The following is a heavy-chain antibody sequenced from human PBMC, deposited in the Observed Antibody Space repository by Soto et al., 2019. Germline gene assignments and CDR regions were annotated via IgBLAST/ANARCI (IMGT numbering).Heavy chain of an antibody. Sequence: GGSLRLSCAASGFTFSSYSMNWVRQAPGKGLEWVSYISSSSSTIYYADSVKGRFTISKDNAKNSLYLQMNSLRAEDTAVYYCARWLDYYGSGSGIYFDYWGQGTLVTVSS. CDR1: GFTFSSYS. D-gene: IGHD3-10*01. CDR2: ISSSSSTI. V-gene: IGHV3-48*01. CDR3: ARWLDYYGSGSGIYFDY. J-gene: IGHJ4*02.